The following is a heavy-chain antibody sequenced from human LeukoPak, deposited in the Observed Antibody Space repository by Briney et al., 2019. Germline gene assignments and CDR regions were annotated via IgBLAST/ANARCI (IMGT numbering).Heavy chain of an antibody. CDR1: GYSISSGYY. CDR2: IYHSGST. CDR3: ARDPAGGDV. Sequence: KPSETLSLTCTVSGYSISSGYYWGWIRQPPRKGLEWIGSIYHSGSTYYNPSLKSRVTISVDTSKNQFSLKLSSVTAADTAVYYCARDPAGGDVWGQGTTVTVSS. D-gene: IGHD2-2*01. V-gene: IGHV4-38-2*02. J-gene: IGHJ6*02.